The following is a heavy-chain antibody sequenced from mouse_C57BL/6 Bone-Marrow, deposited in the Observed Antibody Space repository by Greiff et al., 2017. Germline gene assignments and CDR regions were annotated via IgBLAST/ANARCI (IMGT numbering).Heavy chain of an antibody. CDR1: GFTFSSYA. V-gene: IGHV5-4*03. CDR2: ISDGGSYT. Sequence: EVKLVESGGGLVKPGGSLKLSCAASGFTFSSYAMSWVRQTPKKRLEWVATISDGGSYTYYPDNVKGRFTISRDNAKNNLYLQMSHLKSEDTAMYYCARGGDFDYWGQGTTLTVSS. CDR3: ARGGDFDY. J-gene: IGHJ2*01.